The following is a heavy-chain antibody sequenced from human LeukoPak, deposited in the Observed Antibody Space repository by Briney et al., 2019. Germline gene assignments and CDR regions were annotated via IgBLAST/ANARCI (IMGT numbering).Heavy chain of an antibody. CDR3: ARHGLYSGHEWDY. CDR1: GYTFTSYD. V-gene: IGHV1-18*04. Sequence: ASVRVSCKTSGYTFTSYDISWVRQATGQGLEWMGWINSYNGYTNYTQKLQGRVTMTTDTSTRTVSMELRSLRSDDTAMYYCARHGLYSGHEWDYWGQGTLVTVSS. J-gene: IGHJ4*02. CDR2: INSYNGYT. D-gene: IGHD5-12*01.